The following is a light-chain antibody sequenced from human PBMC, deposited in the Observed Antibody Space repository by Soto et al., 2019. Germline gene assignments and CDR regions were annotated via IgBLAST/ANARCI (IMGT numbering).Light chain of an antibody. J-gene: IGLJ3*02. CDR3: VLYMGSGIAV. CDR1: SGSVSTNYY. CDR2: STN. V-gene: IGLV8-61*01. Sequence: QAVVTQAPSVSVSPGGTVTLTCGLSSGSVSTNYYPSWYQQTPGQAPRTLIYSTNTRSSGVPDRFSGSILGNNAALTIAGAQADDESDYYCVLYMGSGIAVFGGGTKLTVL.